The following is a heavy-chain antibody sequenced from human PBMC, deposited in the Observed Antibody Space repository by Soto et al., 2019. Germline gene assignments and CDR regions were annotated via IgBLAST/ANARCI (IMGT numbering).Heavy chain of an antibody. CDR1: GFTFSSYS. CDR3: ARALYFSDSGSYYDP. D-gene: IGHD3-10*01. Sequence: EVQLVESGGGLVKPGGSLRLSCAASGFTFSSYSMNWVRQAPGKGLEWVSSISGSSTYIYYADSVKGRFTITRDNANNSLYLQMYSLRAEDTAVYYCARALYFSDSGSYYDPWGQGTLVTVSS. V-gene: IGHV3-21*06. CDR2: ISGSSTYI. J-gene: IGHJ5*02.